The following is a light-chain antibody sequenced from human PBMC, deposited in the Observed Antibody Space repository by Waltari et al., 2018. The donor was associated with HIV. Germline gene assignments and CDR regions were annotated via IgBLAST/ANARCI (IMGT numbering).Light chain of an antibody. CDR1: SSDGGSDKH. J-gene: IGLJ2*01. Sequence: QSALTQPASVSGSPGQSITISCTGSSSDGGSDKHVSWYQQHPGKAPRLIIYEVSKRPSGVSNRYSASKSGKTASLTVSGLRAEDEADYYCSSYAGSSTFVIFGGGTKLTVL. CDR3: SSYAGSSTFVI. CDR2: EVS. V-gene: IGLV2-23*02.